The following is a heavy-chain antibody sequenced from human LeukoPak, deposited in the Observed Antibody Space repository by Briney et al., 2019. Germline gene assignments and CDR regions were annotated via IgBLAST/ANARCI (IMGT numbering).Heavy chain of an antibody. CDR3: ARGPTVSSTWDY. Sequence: GGSLRLSCAASGFTVSSAYVSWVRQAPGKGLEWGSSIYGGDNREYSDSVKGRFTISRDDSKNTVSLQMSSLRVEDTAVYYCARGPTVSSTWDYWGQGTLVTVSP. J-gene: IGHJ4*02. CDR2: IYGGDNR. D-gene: IGHD2-2*01. CDR1: GFTVSSAY. V-gene: IGHV3-53*01.